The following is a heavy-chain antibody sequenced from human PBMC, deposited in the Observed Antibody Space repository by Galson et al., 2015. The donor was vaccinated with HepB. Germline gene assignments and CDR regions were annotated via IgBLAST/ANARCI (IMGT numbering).Heavy chain of an antibody. CDR2: ISPGGGNT. Sequence: SVKVSCKASGYIFTNYHLHWVRQAPGQGLEWMGIISPGGGNTRYAQRLQGRVSVTRDTSTRTVYMELSSLRSEDTAVYYCARDLRSSEYCAGTNCYVLESWGQGTLVTVSS. J-gene: IGHJ4*02. CDR1: GYIFTNYH. D-gene: IGHD2-2*01. CDR3: ARDLRSSEYCAGTNCYVLES. V-gene: IGHV1-46*04.